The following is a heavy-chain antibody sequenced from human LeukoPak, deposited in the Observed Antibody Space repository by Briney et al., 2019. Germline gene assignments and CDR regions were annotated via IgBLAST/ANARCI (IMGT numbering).Heavy chain of an antibody. CDR1: GFTFSGSA. CDR3: TGPSSSWSF. Sequence: GGSLKLSCAASGFTFSGSAMHWVRQASGKGLEWVGRIRSKANSYATAYAASVKGRFTISRDDSKNTAYLQMNSLKTEDTAVYYCTGPSSSWSFWGQGTLVTVSS. V-gene: IGHV3-73*01. CDR2: IRSKANSYAT. D-gene: IGHD6-13*01. J-gene: IGHJ4*02.